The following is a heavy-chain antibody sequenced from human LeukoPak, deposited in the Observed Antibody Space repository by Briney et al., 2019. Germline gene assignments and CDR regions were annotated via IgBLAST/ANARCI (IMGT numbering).Heavy chain of an antibody. CDR3: ARDFYDILTDDYYYYYGMDV. Sequence: ASVKVSCKASGYTFTSYGISWVRQAPGQGLEWMGWISAYNGNTNYAQKLQGRVTMTTDTSTSTAYMELRSLRSDDTAVYYCARDFYDILTDDYYYYYGMDVWGQGTTVTASS. V-gene: IGHV1-18*01. J-gene: IGHJ6*02. CDR2: ISAYNGNT. CDR1: GYTFTSYG. D-gene: IGHD3-9*01.